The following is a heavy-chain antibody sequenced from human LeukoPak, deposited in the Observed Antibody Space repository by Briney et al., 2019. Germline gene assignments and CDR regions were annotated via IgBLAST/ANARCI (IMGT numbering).Heavy chain of an antibody. J-gene: IGHJ4*02. V-gene: IGHV1-8*01. CDR1: GYTFTSYD. Sequence: ASVKVSCKASGYTFTSYDINWVRQATGRGLEWMGWMNPNSGNTGYAQKFQGRVTMTRNTSISTAYMELSSLRSEDTAVYYCARGGYCSSTSCYRVMERDYWGQGTLVTVSS. CDR2: MNPNSGNT. CDR3: ARGGYCSSTSCYRVMERDY. D-gene: IGHD2-2*01.